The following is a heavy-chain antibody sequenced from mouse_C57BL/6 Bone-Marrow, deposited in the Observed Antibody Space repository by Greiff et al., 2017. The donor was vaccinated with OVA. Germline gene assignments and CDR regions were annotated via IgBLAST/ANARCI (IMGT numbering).Heavy chain of an antibody. CDR2: ISSGGSYT. D-gene: IGHD1-1*01. Sequence: EVKLMESGGDLVKPGGSLKLSCAASGFTFSSYGMSWVRQTPDKRLEWVATISSGGSYTYYPDSVKGRFTISRDNAKNTLYLQMSRQKSEDTAMYYCAGQPCIATVVAKVYIDYWGQGTTRTVSS. CDR1: GFTFSSYG. J-gene: IGHJ2*01. V-gene: IGHV5-6*01. CDR3: AGQPCIATVVAKVYIDY.